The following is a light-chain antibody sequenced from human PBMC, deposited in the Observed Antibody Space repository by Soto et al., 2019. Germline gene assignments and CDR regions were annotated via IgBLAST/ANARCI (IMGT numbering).Light chain of an antibody. CDR2: AAS. V-gene: IGKV1-8*01. CDR1: QGISSY. Sequence: AIRMTQSPSSFSASTGDRVTITCRASQGISSYLAWYQQKPGKAPKLLIYAASTLQSGVPSRFSGSGSGTDFTLTISCLQSEDFPTYYCQQYYSYPLTFGQGTKLEIK. J-gene: IGKJ2*01. CDR3: QQYYSYPLT.